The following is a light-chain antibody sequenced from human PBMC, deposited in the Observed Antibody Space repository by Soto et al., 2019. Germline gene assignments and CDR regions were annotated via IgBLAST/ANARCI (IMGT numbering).Light chain of an antibody. V-gene: IGLV2-14*01. J-gene: IGLJ1*01. CDR2: DVT. CDR3: SSYTSSSTPDV. CDR1: SSDVGSYNY. Sequence: QSALTQPASVSGSPGQSITISCTGTSSDVGSYNYVSWYQQHPVKAPKLMIYDVTNRPSGVSDRFSGSKSGNTASLTISGLQAEDEADYYCSSYTSSSTPDVFGTGTKLTVL.